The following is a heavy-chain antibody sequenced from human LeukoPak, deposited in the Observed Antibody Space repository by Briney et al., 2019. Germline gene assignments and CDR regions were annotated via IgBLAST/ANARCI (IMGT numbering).Heavy chain of an antibody. CDR3: ARVVSTSED. J-gene: IGHJ4*02. V-gene: IGHV3-74*01. Sequence: PGGSLRLSCAASGFTFSSYWMHWVRQAPGKGLVWVSRINGDGSNTSYADSVRGRFMISRDNAKNTLYLQMNSLRAEDTAVYYCARVVSTSEDWGQGTLVTVSS. D-gene: IGHD6-13*01. CDR2: INGDGSNT. CDR1: GFTFSSYW.